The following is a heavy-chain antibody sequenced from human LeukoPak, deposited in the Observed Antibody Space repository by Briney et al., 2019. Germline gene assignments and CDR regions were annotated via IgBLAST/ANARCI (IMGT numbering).Heavy chain of an antibody. CDR3: ARGEGYGGIYGMDV. CDR1: GYTFTSYG. V-gene: IGHV1-18*01. J-gene: IGHJ6*02. Sequence: ASVKVSCKASGYTFTSYGISWVRQAPGQGLEWMGWISAYNGNTNYAQKVQGRVTMTTDTSTSTAYMELRSLRSNDTAVYYCARGEGYGGIYGMDVWGQGTTVTVSS. CDR2: ISAYNGNT. D-gene: IGHD4-23*01.